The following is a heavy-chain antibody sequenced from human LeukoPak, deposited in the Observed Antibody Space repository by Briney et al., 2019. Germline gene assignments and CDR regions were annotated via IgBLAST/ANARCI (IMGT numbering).Heavy chain of an antibody. CDR3: TTDLEWELSFYYFDY. CDR2: ISSSGSTI. J-gene: IGHJ4*02. CDR1: GFTFSSYE. D-gene: IGHD1-26*01. Sequence: GGSLRLSCAASGFTFSSYEMNWVRQAPGKGLEWVSYISSSGSTIYYADSVKGRFTISRDNAKNTLYLQMNSLKTEDTAVYYCTTDLEWELSFYYFDYWGQGTLVTVSS. V-gene: IGHV3-48*03.